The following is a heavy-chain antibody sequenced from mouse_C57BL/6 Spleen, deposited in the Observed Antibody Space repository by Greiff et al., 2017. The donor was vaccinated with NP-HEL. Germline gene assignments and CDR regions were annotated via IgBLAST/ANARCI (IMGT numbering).Heavy chain of an antibody. J-gene: IGHJ1*03. CDR1: GFTFSSYA. V-gene: IGHV5-4*03. CDR2: ISDGGSYT. Sequence: EVKVVESGGGLVKPGGSLKLSCAASGFTFSSYAMSWVRQTPEKRLEWVATISDGGSYTYYPDNVKGRFTISRDNAKNNLYLQMSHLKSEDTAMYYCARVWDGYFDVWGTGTTVTVSS. D-gene: IGHD4-1*01. CDR3: ARVWDGYFDV.